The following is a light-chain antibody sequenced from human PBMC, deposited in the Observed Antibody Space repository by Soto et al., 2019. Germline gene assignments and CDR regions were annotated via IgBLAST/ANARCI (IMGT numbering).Light chain of an antibody. J-gene: IGKJ1*01. V-gene: IGKV3-20*01. Sequence: EIVLTQSPGTLSLSPGERATLSCRASQSVSSSYLAWYQQKPGQAPRLLIYGASSRATGFPDRFSGSGSGTDFTLTISRLEPEDFAVYYCQQYGSSLTPWTFGQGTKVEIK. CDR2: GAS. CDR1: QSVSSSY. CDR3: QQYGSSLTPWT.